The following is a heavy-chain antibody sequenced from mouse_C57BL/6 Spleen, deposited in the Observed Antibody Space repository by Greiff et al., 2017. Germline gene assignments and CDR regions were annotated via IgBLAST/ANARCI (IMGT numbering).Heavy chain of an antibody. CDR1: GFTFSSYA. Sequence: EVKLVESGGGLVKPGGSLKLSCAASGFTFSSYAMSWVRQTPEKRLEWVATISDGGSYTYYPDNVKGRFTISRDNAKNNLYLQMSHLKSEDTAMYYCAREDHSYFDYWGQGTTLTVSS. CDR3: AREDHSYFDY. CDR2: ISDGGSYT. J-gene: IGHJ2*01. V-gene: IGHV5-4*01.